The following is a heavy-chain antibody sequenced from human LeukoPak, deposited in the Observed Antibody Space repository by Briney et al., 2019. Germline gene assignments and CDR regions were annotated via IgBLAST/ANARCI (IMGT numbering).Heavy chain of an antibody. D-gene: IGHD5-12*01. CDR1: GYTFTGYY. V-gene: IGHV1-2*02. CDR2: INPNSGGT. CDR3: AREPYSGYADYFDY. J-gene: IGHJ4*02. Sequence: ASVKVSCKASGYTFTGYYMHWVRQAPGQGLEWMGWINPNSGGTNYAQKFQGRVTMTRDTSISTAYMELSRLRSDDTAVYYCAREPYSGYADYFDYRGQGTLVTVSS.